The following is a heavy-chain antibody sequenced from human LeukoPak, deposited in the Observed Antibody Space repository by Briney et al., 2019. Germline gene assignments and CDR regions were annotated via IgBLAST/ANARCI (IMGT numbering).Heavy chain of an antibody. CDR2: ISGSGGST. D-gene: IGHD6-19*01. Sequence: GGSLRLSCAASGLTFGSYAMTWVRQAPGKGLEWVSTISGSGGSTYYADSVKGRFTISRDNSENTLYPQMNSLRAEDTALYYCAKSKYSSDFYPFDYWGQGTLVTVSS. CDR3: AKSKYSSDFYPFDY. V-gene: IGHV3-23*01. CDR1: GLTFGSYA. J-gene: IGHJ4*02.